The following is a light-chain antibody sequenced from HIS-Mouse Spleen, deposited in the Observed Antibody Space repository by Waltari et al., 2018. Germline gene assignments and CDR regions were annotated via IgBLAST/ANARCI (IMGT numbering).Light chain of an antibody. CDR1: QSVLYSSNNKNY. V-gene: IGKV4-1*01. Sequence: DIVMTQSPDSLAVSLGERATINCKSSQSVLYSSNNKNYLAWYQQKPGQPPKLLLYWASTRESRVPDRFSGSGSGTDFTLTISSLQAEDVAVYYCQQYYSTPFTFGPGTKVDIK. CDR3: QQYYSTPFT. CDR2: WAS. J-gene: IGKJ3*01.